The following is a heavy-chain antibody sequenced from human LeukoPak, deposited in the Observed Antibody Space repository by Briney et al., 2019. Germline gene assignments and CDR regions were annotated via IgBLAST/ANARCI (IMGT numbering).Heavy chain of an antibody. CDR1: SGSITSSTYY. D-gene: IGHD1-26*01. CDR3: ASQKVGAHRVSDY. CDR2: IYYSGSNYISGST. J-gene: IGHJ4*02. Sequence: SETLSLTCTVSSGSITSSTYYWGWLRQPPGKGLEWVGSIYYSGSNYISGSTYYNPSLKSRVSTSIDTSKNQFSLKVNSVTAADTAVYYCASQKVGAHRVSDYWGQGTLVTVSS. V-gene: IGHV4-39*01.